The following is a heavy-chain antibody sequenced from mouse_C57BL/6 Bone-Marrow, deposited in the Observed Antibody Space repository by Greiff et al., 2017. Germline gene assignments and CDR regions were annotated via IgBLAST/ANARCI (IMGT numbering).Heavy chain of an antibody. CDR3: ARRTAQATPVSYAMDY. J-gene: IGHJ4*01. D-gene: IGHD3-2*02. CDR1: GYTFTDHT. CDR2: IYPRAGST. Sequence: QVQLQQSDAELVKPGASVKISCKVSGYTFTDHTIHWMKQGPEQGLEWIGYIYPRAGSTKYTEKFKGKATLTADKSSSTAYMQLNSLTSEDSAVYFCARRTAQATPVSYAMDYWGQGTSVTVSS. V-gene: IGHV1-78*01.